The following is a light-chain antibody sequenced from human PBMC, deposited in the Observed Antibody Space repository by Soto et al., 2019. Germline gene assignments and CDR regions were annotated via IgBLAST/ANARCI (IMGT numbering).Light chain of an antibody. V-gene: IGKV1-5*01. CDR1: QSIGRW. Sequence: DIQMTQSPSTLPASVGDRVTITCRASQSIGRWLAWYQQKPGKAPKLLIYDASSLESGVPSRFSGSGSGTEFTLTVSSLQPDDFATYYCHQYHNFPRTFGQGTKVDIK. J-gene: IGKJ1*01. CDR3: HQYHNFPRT. CDR2: DAS.